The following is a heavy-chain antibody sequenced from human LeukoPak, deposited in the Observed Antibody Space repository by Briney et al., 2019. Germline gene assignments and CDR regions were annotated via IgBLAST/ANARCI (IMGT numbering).Heavy chain of an antibody. V-gene: IGHV1-2*02. D-gene: IGHD4-17*01. Sequence: ASVKVSCKASGYTFTVYYMHWVRQAPGQGLEWMGWINPNSGGTNYAQKFQGRVTMTRDTSISTAYMELSRLRSDDTAVYYCATSTTVTTLLGYWGQGTLVTVSS. CDR3: ATSTTVTTLLGY. CDR1: GYTFTVYY. J-gene: IGHJ4*02. CDR2: INPNSGGT.